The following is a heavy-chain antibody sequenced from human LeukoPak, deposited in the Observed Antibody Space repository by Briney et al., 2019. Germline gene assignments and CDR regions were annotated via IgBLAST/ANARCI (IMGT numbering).Heavy chain of an antibody. J-gene: IGHJ6*02. V-gene: IGHV1-46*01. D-gene: IGHD3-22*01. CDR3: ARDSGGDSSGYYHYYYGMDV. CDR2: INPSGGST. CDR1: GYTFTSYY. Sequence: ASVKVSCKASGYTFTSYYMHWVRQAPGQGLEWMGIINPSGGSTSYAQKFQGRVTMTRDTSTSTVYMELSSLRSEDTAVYYCARDSGGDSSGYYHYYYGMDVWGQGTTVTVSS.